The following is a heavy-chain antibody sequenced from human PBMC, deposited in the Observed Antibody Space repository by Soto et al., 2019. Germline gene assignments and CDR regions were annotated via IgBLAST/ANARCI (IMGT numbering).Heavy chain of an antibody. V-gene: IGHV4-39*01. Sequence: QLQLQESGPGLVKPSETLSLTCTVSGGSISSSSFHWGWIRQPPGKGLEWIGSIYYSGSTYYSPSLKSRVTISVDTSKNPFSLKRSSVTAADTAVYYCARRERAAGTDWWFDPWGQGTLVTVSS. J-gene: IGHJ5*02. D-gene: IGHD6-13*01. CDR2: IYYSGST. CDR3: ARRERAAGTDWWFDP. CDR1: GGSISSSSFH.